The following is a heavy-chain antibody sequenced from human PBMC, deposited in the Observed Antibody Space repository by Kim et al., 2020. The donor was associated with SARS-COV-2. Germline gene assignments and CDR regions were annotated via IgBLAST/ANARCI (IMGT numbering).Heavy chain of an antibody. D-gene: IGHD6-13*01. CDR3: ARGYRSTVGY. CDR2: YK. Sequence: YKYYADSLKGRFTLSRDNAKHSLFLQMNSLRAEDTAVYYCARGYRSTVGYWGQGALVTVSS. J-gene: IGHJ4*02. V-gene: IGHV3-21*01.